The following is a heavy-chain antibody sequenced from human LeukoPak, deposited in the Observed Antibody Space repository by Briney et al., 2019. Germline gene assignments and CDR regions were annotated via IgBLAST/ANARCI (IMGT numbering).Heavy chain of an antibody. V-gene: IGHV1-69*05. D-gene: IGHD3-22*01. Sequence: GASVKVSCKGSGGTFSSYSISWVRQAPGQGLERMGGIIPAFGTAHYAQKFQGRVTLTTDESTTTAYMELRSLRSEDTAVYYCASEGNYDSSGYSRYNYYYMDVWGKGTAVTVSS. CDR2: IIPAFGTA. CDR1: GGTFSSYS. CDR3: ASEGNYDSSGYSRYNYYYMDV. J-gene: IGHJ6*03.